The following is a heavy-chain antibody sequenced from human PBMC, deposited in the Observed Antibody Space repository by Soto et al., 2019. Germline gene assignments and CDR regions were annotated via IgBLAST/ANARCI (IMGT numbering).Heavy chain of an antibody. Sequence: QMQLQESSPGLVRPSETLSLTCTVSGDSLSSPTYYWTWIRQPPGKGLEWIAHIYYSGRTIYNPSLQSRVAISVDTSKSQFYLELNSVTSADTAVYFCARETTEPEYYYGLDIWGQGTTVIVSS. V-gene: IGHV4-61*01. J-gene: IGHJ6*02. CDR3: ARETTEPEYYYGLDI. CDR1: GDSLSSPTYY. D-gene: IGHD4-17*01. CDR2: IYYSGRT.